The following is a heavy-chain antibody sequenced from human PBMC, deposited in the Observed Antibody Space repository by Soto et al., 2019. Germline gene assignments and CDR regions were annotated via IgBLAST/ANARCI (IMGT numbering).Heavy chain of an antibody. CDR3: ARRGYQYGSGSYPFDL. V-gene: IGHV4-59*08. CDR2: IYNSGST. CDR1: GGSISSYY. Sequence: SETLSLTCTVSGGSISSYYWPWIRQPPGKGLEWIGFIYNSGSTHYTPSLRSRVTISVDTSKNQFSLKLRSVTAADTAVYYCARRGYQYGSGSYPFDLGGKGNRVTGS. J-gene: IGHJ4*02. D-gene: IGHD3-10*01.